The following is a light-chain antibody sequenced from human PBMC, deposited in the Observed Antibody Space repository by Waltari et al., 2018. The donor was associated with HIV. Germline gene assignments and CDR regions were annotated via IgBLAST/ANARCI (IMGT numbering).Light chain of an antibody. CDR3: CSYAGSSTFEV. J-gene: IGLJ1*01. CDR2: EGS. V-gene: IGLV2-23*03. Sequence: ARTQLASVSGSPGHSITISCTGTSRDVGGYNLVSGYQQHPGKAPKLMIYEGSKRPSGVSNRFSGSKSGNTASLTISGLQAEDEADYYCCSYAGSSTFEVFGTGTKVTVL. CDR1: SRDVGGYNL.